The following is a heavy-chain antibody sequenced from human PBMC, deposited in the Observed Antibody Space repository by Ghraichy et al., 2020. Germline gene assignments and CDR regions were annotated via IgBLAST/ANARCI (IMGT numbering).Heavy chain of an antibody. CDR3: ATLAVTGPLDY. CDR2: IYHSGNT. D-gene: IGHD6-19*01. J-gene: IGHJ4*02. CDR1: GYSIRSGYF. Sequence: LTCTVSGYSIRSGYFWGWIRQPPGKGLEWIGRIYHSGNTHYNPSLTSRVIISVDTSKNQFSLRLSSVTAADTAVYYCATLAVTGPLDYWGQGALVTVSS. V-gene: IGHV4-38-2*02.